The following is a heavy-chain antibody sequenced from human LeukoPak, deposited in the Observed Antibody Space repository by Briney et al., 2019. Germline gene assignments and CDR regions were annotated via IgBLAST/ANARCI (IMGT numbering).Heavy chain of an antibody. Sequence: SGTLSLTCAVYGGSFSGYYWSWIRQPPGKGLEWIGEINHSGSTNYNPSLKSRVTISVDTPKNQFSLKLSSVTAADTAVYYCARGGAPKGFVVVRNYYFDYWGQGTLVTVSS. D-gene: IGHD2-15*01. CDR3: ARGGAPKGFVVVRNYYFDY. CDR2: INHSGST. CDR1: GGSFSGYY. V-gene: IGHV4-34*01. J-gene: IGHJ4*02.